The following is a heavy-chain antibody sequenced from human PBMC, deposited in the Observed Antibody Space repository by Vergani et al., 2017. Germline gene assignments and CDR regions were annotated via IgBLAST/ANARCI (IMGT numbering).Heavy chain of an antibody. CDR3: ARGDTERPYYYYYGMDV. V-gene: IGHV3-30*03. J-gene: IGHJ6*02. Sequence: QVQLVESGGGVVQPGRSLRLSCAASGFTFSSYGMHWVRQAPGKGLEWVAVISYDGSNKYYADSVKGRFTISRDNSKNTLYLQMNSLRAEDTAVYYCARGDTERPYYYYYGMDVWGQGTTVTVSS. CDR2: ISYDGSNK. D-gene: IGHD1-1*01. CDR1: GFTFSSYG.